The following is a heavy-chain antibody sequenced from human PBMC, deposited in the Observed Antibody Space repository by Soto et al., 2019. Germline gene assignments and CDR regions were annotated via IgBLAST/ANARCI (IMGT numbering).Heavy chain of an antibody. V-gene: IGHV4-34*01. J-gene: IGHJ4*02. Sequence: SDTLSLTCAVYGGSFSGYYWSWIRQPPGKGLEWIGEINHSGSTNYNPSLKSRVTISVDTSKNQFSLKLSSVTAADTAVYYCARLSITGTDDYWGQGXLVTVYS. CDR2: INHSGST. CDR1: GGSFSGYY. CDR3: ARLSITGTDDY. D-gene: IGHD1-7*01.